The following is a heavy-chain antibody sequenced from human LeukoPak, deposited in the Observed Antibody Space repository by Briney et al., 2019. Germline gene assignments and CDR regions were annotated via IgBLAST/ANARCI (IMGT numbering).Heavy chain of an antibody. CDR1: GFSFSSYA. CDR2: VSGSSGDT. Sequence: GGSLRLSCATSGFSFSSYAMSWVRQAPGKGLEWVSVVSGSSGDTYYADSVKGRFTISRDNSKNTLYLQMNSLRAEDTAVYYCAKDLDVGTIDYWGQGTLVTVSS. D-gene: IGHD1/OR15-1a*01. CDR3: AKDLDVGTIDY. V-gene: IGHV3-23*01. J-gene: IGHJ4*02.